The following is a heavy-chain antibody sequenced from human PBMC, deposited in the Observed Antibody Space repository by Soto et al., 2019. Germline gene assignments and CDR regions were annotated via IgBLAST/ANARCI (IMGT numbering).Heavy chain of an antibody. D-gene: IGHD1-26*01. V-gene: IGHV3-53*01. Sequence: GGSLRLSCAASGFNVSTNYMTWVRQAPGKGLEWVSVIYSGGTTYYADSVKGRFIISRDNFKNTLYLQMNNLRAEDTALYYCARGSGSLYYFHYWGQGTLVTVSS. CDR2: IYSGGTT. CDR3: ARGSGSLYYFHY. J-gene: IGHJ4*02. CDR1: GFNVSTNY.